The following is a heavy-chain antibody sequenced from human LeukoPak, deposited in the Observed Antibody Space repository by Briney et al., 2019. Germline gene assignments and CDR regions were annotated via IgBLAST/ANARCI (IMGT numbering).Heavy chain of an antibody. CDR1: GYSFNSYW. Sequence: GESLKISCKGSGYSFNSYWIGWVRQMPGKGLEWMGVIYPGDSDTRYSPSFQGQVTISADKSINTAYAQWSSLKASDTAMYYCASAVPGTLTIDSWGQGTLVTVSS. J-gene: IGHJ4*02. V-gene: IGHV5-51*01. CDR2: IYPGDSDT. D-gene: IGHD6-19*01. CDR3: ASAVPGTLTIDS.